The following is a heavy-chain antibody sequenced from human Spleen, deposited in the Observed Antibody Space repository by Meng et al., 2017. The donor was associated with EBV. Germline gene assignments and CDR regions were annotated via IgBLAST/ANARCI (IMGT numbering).Heavy chain of an antibody. Sequence: VQLQQGGAGLLKPPETLSPTCAVSGVYGASFSGYYWTWIRQSPGKGLEWIGEITDTRSTYYNPSLKSRVTISVDTSRNQFSLRLTSVTAADTAVYYCARDPLIYGDYTDYWGQGTLVTVSS. V-gene: IGHV4-34*02. CDR2: ITDTRST. CDR3: ARDPLIYGDYTDY. D-gene: IGHD4-17*01. CDR1: GASFSGYY. J-gene: IGHJ4*02.